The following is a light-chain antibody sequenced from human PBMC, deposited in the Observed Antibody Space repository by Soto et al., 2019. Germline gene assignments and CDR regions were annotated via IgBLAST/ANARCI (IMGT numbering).Light chain of an antibody. CDR1: SSDVGGYDY. J-gene: IGLJ3*02. CDR2: EVT. V-gene: IGLV2-8*01. Sequence: QSVLTQPPSASGSPGQSVTITCTGTSSDVGGYDYVSWYQQHPGKAPKLIIYEVTKRPSGVPDRFSGSKSDNTASLTVSGLQAEDEADFYCSSYAGSNNLVFGGGTKPTVL. CDR3: SSYAGSNNLV.